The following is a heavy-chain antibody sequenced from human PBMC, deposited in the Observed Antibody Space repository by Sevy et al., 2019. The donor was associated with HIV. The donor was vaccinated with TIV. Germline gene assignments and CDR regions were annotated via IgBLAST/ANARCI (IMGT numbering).Heavy chain of an antibody. CDR1: GFTFSSYG. Sequence: GGSLRLSCAASGFTFSSYGMHWVRQAPGKGLEWVAVISYDGSNKYYADSVKGRFTISRDNSKNTLYLQMNSLRAEDTGVYACAKLPGPSSSASYYYYYYGMDVWGQGTTGTVSS. D-gene: IGHD3-16*01. J-gene: IGHJ6*01. CDR3: AKLPGPSSSASYYYYYYGMDV. V-gene: IGHV3-30*18. CDR2: ISYDGSNK.